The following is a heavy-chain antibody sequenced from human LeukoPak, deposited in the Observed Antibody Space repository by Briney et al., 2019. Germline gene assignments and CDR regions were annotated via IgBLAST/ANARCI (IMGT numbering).Heavy chain of an antibody. D-gene: IGHD3-16*02. CDR2: ISGSGGST. CDR3: PKEGGYGELSSYFDY. J-gene: IGHJ4*02. Sequence: GGSLRLSCAASGFTFSSYGMSWVRQAPGKGLEWVSSISGSGGSTYYADSVKGRFTISRDNSKNTLYLQMNSLRAEDTAVYYCPKEGGYGELSSYFDYWGQGTLVTVSS. V-gene: IGHV3-23*01. CDR1: GFTFSSYG.